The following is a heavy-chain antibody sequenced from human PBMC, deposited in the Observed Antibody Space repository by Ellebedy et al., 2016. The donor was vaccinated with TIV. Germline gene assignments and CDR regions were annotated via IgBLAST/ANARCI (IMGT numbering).Heavy chain of an antibody. CDR2: IIPIFGTA. D-gene: IGHD6-13*01. J-gene: IGHJ4*02. CDR1: GGTFSSYA. V-gene: IGHV1-69*13. CDR3: ARRLAGYTSAEFDY. Sequence: ASVKVPCKASGGTFSSYAISWVRQAPGQGLEWMGGIIPIFGTANYAQKFQGRVTITADESTSTAYMDLTSLRSEDTAVYYCARRLAGYTSAEFDYWGQGTLVTVSS.